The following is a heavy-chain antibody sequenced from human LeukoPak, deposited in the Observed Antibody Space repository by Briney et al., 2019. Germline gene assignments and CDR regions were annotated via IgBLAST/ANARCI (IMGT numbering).Heavy chain of an antibody. CDR1: GYSISSGYY. J-gene: IGHJ4*02. D-gene: IGHD2-2*02. V-gene: IGHV4-38-2*01. Sequence: SETLSLTCAVSGYSISSGYYWGWIRQPPGKGLEWIGSIYHSGSTYYNPSLKSRVTISVDTSKNQFSLKLSSVTAADTAVYYCARHSCSSTSCYTFDYWGQGTLVAVSS. CDR3: ARHSCSSTSCYTFDY. CDR2: IYHSGST.